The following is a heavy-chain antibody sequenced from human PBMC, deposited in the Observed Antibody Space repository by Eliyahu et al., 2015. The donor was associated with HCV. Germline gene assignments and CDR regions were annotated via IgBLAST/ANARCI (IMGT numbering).Heavy chain of an antibody. Sequence: QVQLQESGPGLVKPSETLSLTCTVSGGSIXTYYWSWIRQPPGXGLXWIGDXHYSGSTXSNPXXKSRVTXSVDTSKNQFSLNLSXVTAADTAVYYCASGGGGIAVAGTGGWFDPWGQGTLVTVSS. J-gene: IGHJ5*02. CDR2: XHYSGST. D-gene: IGHD6-19*01. V-gene: IGHV4-59*01. CDR1: GGSIXTYY. CDR3: ASGGGGIAVAGTGGWFDP.